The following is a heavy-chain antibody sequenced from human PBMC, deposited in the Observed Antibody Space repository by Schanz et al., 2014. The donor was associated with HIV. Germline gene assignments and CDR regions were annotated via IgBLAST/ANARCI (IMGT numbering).Heavy chain of an antibody. Sequence: EVQLVESGGGLVQPGGSLRLSCAASGFTFSSHWMHWVRQAPGKGLVWVSRINSNEGTTDYADSVKGRFMISRDNSNNTLYVQMNSLRAEDTAVYFCTRGRFLERGGMDVWGQGTAVTVSS. CDR3: TRGRFLERGGMDV. V-gene: IGHV3-74*01. CDR1: GFTFSSHW. CDR2: INSNEGTT. D-gene: IGHD3-3*01. J-gene: IGHJ6*02.